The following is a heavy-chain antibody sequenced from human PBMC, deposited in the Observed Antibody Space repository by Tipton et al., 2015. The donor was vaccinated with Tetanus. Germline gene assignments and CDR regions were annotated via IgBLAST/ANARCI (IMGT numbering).Heavy chain of an antibody. Sequence: LRLSCTVSGDSINSGDYYWSWIRQSPGKGLEWIGYIYYSGNTHYNPSLKSRIAISIDLSKNQFSLNLNSVTAADTAVYYCARDERYGDYAYWGQGALVTVSS. CDR2: IYYSGNT. CDR1: GDSINSGDYY. V-gene: IGHV4-30-4*01. CDR3: ARDERYGDYAY. D-gene: IGHD4-17*01. J-gene: IGHJ4*02.